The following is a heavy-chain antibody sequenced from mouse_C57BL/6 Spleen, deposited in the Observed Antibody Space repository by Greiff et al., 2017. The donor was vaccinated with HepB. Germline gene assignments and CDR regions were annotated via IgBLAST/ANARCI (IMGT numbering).Heavy chain of an antibody. CDR2: IYPGDGDT. CDR1: GYAFSSSW. Sequence: VQLLESGPELVQPGASVKISCKASGYAFSSSWMNWVKQRPGKGLEWIGRIYPGDGDTYYNGKFKGKITLTADKSYSTAYMQLSSLTSEDSAVYFCARRLELYFDVWGTGTTVTVSS. J-gene: IGHJ1*03. CDR3: ARRLELYFDV. V-gene: IGHV1-82*01.